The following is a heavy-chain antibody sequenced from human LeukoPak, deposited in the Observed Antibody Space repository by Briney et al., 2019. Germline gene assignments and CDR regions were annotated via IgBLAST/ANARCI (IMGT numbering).Heavy chain of an antibody. D-gene: IGHD6-13*01. CDR3: ARESSSWYYYYYYMDV. CDR2: VYYSGST. V-gene: IGHV4-39*07. Sequence: SETLSLTCTVSGGSISSSSYYWGWIRQPPGKGLEWIGNVYYSGSTYYNPSLKSRVTISVDTSKSQFSLKVTSVTAADTAAYYCARESSSWYYYYYYMDVWGKGTTVTVSS. J-gene: IGHJ6*03. CDR1: GGSISSSSYY.